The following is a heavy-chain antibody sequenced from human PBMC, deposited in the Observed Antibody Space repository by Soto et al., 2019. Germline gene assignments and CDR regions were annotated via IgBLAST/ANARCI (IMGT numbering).Heavy chain of an antibody. CDR2: MNPNSGNT. D-gene: IGHD3-10*01. CDR1: GYTFTSYD. V-gene: IGHV1-8*01. Sequence: QVQLVQSGAEVKKTGASVKVSCKASGYTFTSYDINWVRQATGQGLEWMGWMNPNSGNTGHAQKSQSRFTMTRNTTISTAYMEPGSMLSEGTPVYYCAGGGIRRAPLGGDYSGQGTLVTVSS. CDR3: AGGGIRRAPLGGDY. J-gene: IGHJ4*02.